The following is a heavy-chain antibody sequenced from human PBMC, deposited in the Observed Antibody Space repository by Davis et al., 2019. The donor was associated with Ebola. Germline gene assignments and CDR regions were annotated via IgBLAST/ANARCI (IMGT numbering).Heavy chain of an antibody. Sequence: AASVKVSCKASGYTFTGYYMHWVRQAPGQGLEWMGWINPNSGGTNYAQKFQGWVTMTRDTSTSTVYMELSSLRSEDTAVYYCARDPPLYIVGAKQENGMDVWGQGTTVTVSS. D-gene: IGHD1-26*01. CDR2: INPNSGGT. J-gene: IGHJ6*02. CDR3: ARDPPLYIVGAKQENGMDV. V-gene: IGHV1-2*04. CDR1: GYTFTGYY.